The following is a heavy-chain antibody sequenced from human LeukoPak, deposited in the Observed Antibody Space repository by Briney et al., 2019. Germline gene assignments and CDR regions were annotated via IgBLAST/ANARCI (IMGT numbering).Heavy chain of an antibody. J-gene: IGHJ6*03. V-gene: IGHV3-23*01. Sequence: GETLSLTCTVSGGSISSNSYYWVRLPPPRGMGLEWVAAISGSGNQTYYADSVKGRFTRSRDNYKMALYLQMNSPRAENTAVYYCAKDGERYCTNGVCYAFYYMDVWGKRTTVT. CDR2: ISGSGNQT. CDR1: GGSISSNS. CDR3: AKDGERYCTNGVCYAFYYMDV. D-gene: IGHD2-8*01.